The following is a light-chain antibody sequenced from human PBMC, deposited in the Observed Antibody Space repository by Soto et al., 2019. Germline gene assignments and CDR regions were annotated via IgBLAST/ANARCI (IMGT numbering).Light chain of an antibody. V-gene: IGKV1-12*01. CDR3: QQYKTFLLT. J-gene: IGKJ4*01. CDR2: DAS. Sequence: DIQMTQSPSSVSASVGDRVTITCRASQGISSWLAWYQQKPEKAPKLLIYDASSLESGVPSRFSGSGSGTEFTLIISSLQPDDFATYYCQQYKTFLLTFGGGTKVDIK. CDR1: QGISSW.